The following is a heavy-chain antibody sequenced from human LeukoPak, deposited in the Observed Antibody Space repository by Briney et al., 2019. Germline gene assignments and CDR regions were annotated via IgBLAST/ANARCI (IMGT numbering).Heavy chain of an antibody. J-gene: IGHJ5*02. CDR2: ISGSGGST. D-gene: IGHD3-22*01. Sequence: GRSLRLSCAASGFTFSSYAMSWVRQAPGKGLEWVSAISGSGGSTYYADSVKGRFTISRDNSKNTLYLQMNSLRAEDTAVYYCARVIGNNYYDSSGHNWFDPWGQGTLVTVSS. CDR3: ARVIGNNYYDSSGHNWFDP. CDR1: GFTFSSYA. V-gene: IGHV3-23*01.